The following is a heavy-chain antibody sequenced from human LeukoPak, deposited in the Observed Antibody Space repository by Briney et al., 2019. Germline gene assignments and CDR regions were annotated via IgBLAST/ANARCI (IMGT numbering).Heavy chain of an antibody. Sequence: GGSLRLSCAASGFTVSSNYMNWVRQAPGKGLEWVSVIYGDYIDNTYYADSVKGRFTISRDNSMNTLWLQMNSLRVEDTAVYYCAKGSNFYASGSHFDVWGQGTLVTVSS. CDR3: AKGSNFYASGSHFDV. D-gene: IGHD3-10*01. CDR1: GFTVSSNY. V-gene: IGHV3-53*01. J-gene: IGHJ4*02. CDR2: IYGDYIDNT.